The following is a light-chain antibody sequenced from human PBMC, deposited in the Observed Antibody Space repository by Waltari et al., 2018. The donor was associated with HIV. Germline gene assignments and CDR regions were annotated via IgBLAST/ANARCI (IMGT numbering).Light chain of an antibody. CDR3: CSYTDRNARV. J-gene: IGLJ1*01. Sequence: LTQPASVSGSPGQSITISCAGTSSDIGSYNYVSWYSQLPGKAPQLLIYNVRLRPSGVSDRFFGSQSGNTASLTISGLLAEDEATYFCCSYTDRNARVFGSGTVVTVL. CDR2: NVR. CDR1: SSDIGSYNY. V-gene: IGLV2-14*03.